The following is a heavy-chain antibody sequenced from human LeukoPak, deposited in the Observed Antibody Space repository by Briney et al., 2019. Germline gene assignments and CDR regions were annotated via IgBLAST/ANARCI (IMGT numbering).Heavy chain of an antibody. Sequence: GGSLRLSCAASGFTFSSYSMNWVRQAPGKGLEWVSYISSSRSTIYYADSVKGRFTISRDNAKNSLYLQMNSLRAEDTAVYYCARDRCSSTSCYFFDYWGQGTLVTLSS. CDR1: GFTFSSYS. V-gene: IGHV3-48*01. CDR2: ISSSRSTI. D-gene: IGHD2-2*01. CDR3: ARDRCSSTSCYFFDY. J-gene: IGHJ4*02.